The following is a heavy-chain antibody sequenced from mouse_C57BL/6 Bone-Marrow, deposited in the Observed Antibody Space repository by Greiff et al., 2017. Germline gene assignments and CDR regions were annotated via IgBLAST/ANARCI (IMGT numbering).Heavy chain of an antibody. D-gene: IGHD2-5*01. J-gene: IGHJ3*01. CDR2: FDPNSGGT. CDR1: GYTFTSYW. Sequence: QVQLQQPGAELVKPGASVKLSCKASGYTFTSYWMHWVKQRPGRGLEWIGRFDPNSGGTKYNVKFKSKATLSVDKPSSTAYMQLSSLTSEDSAVYYCARYLSAIVTTAFAYWGQGTLVTVSA. CDR3: ARYLSAIVTTAFAY. V-gene: IGHV1-72*01.